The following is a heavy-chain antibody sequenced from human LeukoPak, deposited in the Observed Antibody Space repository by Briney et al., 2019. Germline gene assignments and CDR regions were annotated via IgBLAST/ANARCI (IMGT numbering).Heavy chain of an antibody. J-gene: IGHJ6*04. CDR1: GGSISSGSYC. CDR3: ARDAERITIFGVVIGPYGMDV. Sequence: SETLSLTCTVSGGSISSGSYCWSWIRQPAGKGLEWIGRIYTSGSTNYNPSLKSRVTISVDTSKNQFSLKLSSVTAADTAVYYCARDAERITIFGVVIGPYGMDVWGKGTTVTVSS. V-gene: IGHV4-61*02. D-gene: IGHD3-3*01. CDR2: IYTSGST.